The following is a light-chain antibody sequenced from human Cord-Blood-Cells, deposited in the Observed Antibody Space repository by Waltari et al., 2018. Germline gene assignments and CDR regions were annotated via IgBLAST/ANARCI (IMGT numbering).Light chain of an antibody. CDR2: AAS. CDR1: HGLSNY. Sequence: DIQMTQSPSSLSAPVAVRDTVTCLASHGLSNYLAWYQQKPGKVPKLLIYAASTLHSGVPDRFSGSGSGTDFTLTISSLQPEDVAAYYCQKDNHAPRTFGEGTKVEIK. J-gene: IGKJ1*01. V-gene: IGKV1-27*01. CDR3: QKDNHAPRT.